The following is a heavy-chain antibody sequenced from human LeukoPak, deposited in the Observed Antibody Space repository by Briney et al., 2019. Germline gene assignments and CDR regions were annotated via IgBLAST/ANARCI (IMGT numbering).Heavy chain of an antibody. D-gene: IGHD3-10*01. Sequence: SETLSPTCTVSGGSISSSSYYWGWIRQPPGKGLEWIGSIYYSGSTYYNPSLKSRVTISVDTSKNQFSLKLSSVTAADTAVYYCARNPGGDYWGQGTLVTVSS. J-gene: IGHJ4*02. CDR2: IYYSGST. CDR1: GGSISSSSYY. V-gene: IGHV4-39*07. CDR3: ARNPGGDY.